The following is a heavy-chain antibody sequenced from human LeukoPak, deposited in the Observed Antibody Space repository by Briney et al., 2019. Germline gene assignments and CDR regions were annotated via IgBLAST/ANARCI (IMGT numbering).Heavy chain of an antibody. J-gene: IGHJ3*02. D-gene: IGHD1-26*01. CDR3: AKDVVGAEGSFEM. Sequence: GGSLRLSCAASGFIFSNNYMNWVRQAPGKGLEWVPIIYRDGSTYYSDSVQGRFTVSRDNSQNTLYLQMHSLRTEDTAIYYCAKDVVGAEGSFEMWGQGTMVTVSS. CDR1: GFIFSNNY. CDR2: IYRDGST. V-gene: IGHV3-53*01.